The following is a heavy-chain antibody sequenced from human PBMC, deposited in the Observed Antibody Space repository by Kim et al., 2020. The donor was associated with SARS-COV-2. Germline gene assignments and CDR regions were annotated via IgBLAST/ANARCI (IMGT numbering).Heavy chain of an antibody. CDR1: GGTFSSYA. D-gene: IGHD2-15*01. CDR3: AREGCSGGSCYIDY. J-gene: IGHJ4*02. Sequence: SVKVSCKASGGTFSSYAISWVRQAPGQGLEWMGGIIPIFGTANYAQKFQGRVTITADESTSTAYMELSSLRSEDTAVYYCAREGCSGGSCYIDYWGQGTLVTVSS. CDR2: IIPIFGTA. V-gene: IGHV1-69*13.